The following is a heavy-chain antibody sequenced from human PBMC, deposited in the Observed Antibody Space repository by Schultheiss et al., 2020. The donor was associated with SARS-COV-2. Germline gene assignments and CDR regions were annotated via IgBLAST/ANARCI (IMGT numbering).Heavy chain of an antibody. Sequence: GGSLRLSCAASGFTFSSYGMHWVRQAPGKGLEWVSYISSTGRTIYYADSVKGRFTISRDNAKNSLYLQMNSLRAEDTAVYYCATLYGSGSYWYYFDHWGQGTLVTVSS. CDR3: ATLYGSGSYWYYFDH. CDR2: ISSTGRTI. CDR1: GFTFSSYG. J-gene: IGHJ4*02. D-gene: IGHD3-10*01. V-gene: IGHV3-48*04.